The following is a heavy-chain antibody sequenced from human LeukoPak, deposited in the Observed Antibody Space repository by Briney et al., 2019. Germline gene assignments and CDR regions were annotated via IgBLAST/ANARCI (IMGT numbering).Heavy chain of an antibody. CDR2: ISETGGVT. D-gene: IGHD6-6*01. CDR1: GFSFGSYP. CDR3: ARDSSHYLGSSDY. Sequence: GGSLRLSGVVSGFSFGSYPMSWVRQAPGKGLEWVSVISETGGVTHYADSMKGRFTISRDNIKNTLNLQMNSLRAEDTAIYYCARDSSHYLGSSDYWGQGTLVTVSS. J-gene: IGHJ4*02. V-gene: IGHV3-23*01.